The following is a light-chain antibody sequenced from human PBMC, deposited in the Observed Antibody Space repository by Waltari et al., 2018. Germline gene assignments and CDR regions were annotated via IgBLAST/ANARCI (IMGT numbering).Light chain of an antibody. CDR1: QTVRTTY. J-gene: IGKJ4*01. V-gene: IGKV3-20*01. Sequence: EIVLTQSPGPVSLSPGERATLSCRPSQTVRTTYLAWYQQKPGQAPTLLIYGASSRATGIPDMFSGSGSGTDFSLTISSLEPEDFAVYYCQHYDNSPLTFGGGTKVEIK. CDR3: QHYDNSPLT. CDR2: GAS.